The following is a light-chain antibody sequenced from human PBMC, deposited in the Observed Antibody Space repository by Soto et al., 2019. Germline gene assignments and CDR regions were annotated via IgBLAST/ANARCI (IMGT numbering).Light chain of an antibody. CDR2: EAS. Sequence: EIVFTQSPCTLSLSPGERATLSCRASQSVSSTYVAWYQQRPGQTPKLLIYEASTRATGIPDRFSGSGSGTDYTLTIGRLEPDDFAVYYCQQYGNSPQTFGQGTKVDIK. CDR3: QQYGNSPQT. V-gene: IGKV3-20*01. CDR1: QSVSSTY. J-gene: IGKJ1*01.